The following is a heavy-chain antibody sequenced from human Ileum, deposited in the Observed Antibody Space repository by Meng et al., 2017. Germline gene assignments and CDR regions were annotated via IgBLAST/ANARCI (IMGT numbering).Heavy chain of an antibody. V-gene: IGHV1-18*01. CDR3: ARDRQWVFDY. J-gene: IGHJ4*02. CDR1: GYTFTTFG. CDR2: IDPGNGNR. Sequence: VQPVQPGSEVKKPGASVKVSCKPSGYTFTTFGISWVRQAPGQGLEWMGWIDPGNGNRNFAQKFQDRITLTTDTTTTTAYMELRSLRSDDTAIFYCARDRQWVFDYWGQGTLVTVSS. D-gene: IGHD6-19*01.